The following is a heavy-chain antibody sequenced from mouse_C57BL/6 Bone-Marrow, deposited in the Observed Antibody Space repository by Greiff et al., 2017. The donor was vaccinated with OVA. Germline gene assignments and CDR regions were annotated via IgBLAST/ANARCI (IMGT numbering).Heavy chain of an antibody. V-gene: IGHV1-80*01. J-gene: IGHJ3*01. CDR3: ARVYYGSSYWFAY. CDR2: IYPGDGDT. D-gene: IGHD1-1*01. CDR1: GYAFSSYW. Sequence: QVQLKQSGAELVKPGASVKISCKASGYAFSSYWMNWVKQRPGKGLEWIGQIYPGDGDTNYNGKFKGKATLTADKSSSTAYMELRSLTSEDTAVYYCARVYYGSSYWFAYWGQGTLVTVSA.